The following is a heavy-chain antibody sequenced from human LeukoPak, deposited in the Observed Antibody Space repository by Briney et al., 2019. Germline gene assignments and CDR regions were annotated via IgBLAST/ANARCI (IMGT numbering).Heavy chain of an antibody. J-gene: IGHJ4*02. D-gene: IGHD1-26*01. V-gene: IGHV3-74*01. CDR2: INSDGSST. CDR3: ARGSYYSFSDC. Sequence: GGSLRLSCAASGFTLSSYWMHWVRQPPGKGLVWVSRINSDGSSTSYADSVKGRFTVSRDNAKNTLYLQMSSLRAEDTAVYFCARGSYYSFSDCRGQGTLVTVSS. CDR1: GFTLSSYW.